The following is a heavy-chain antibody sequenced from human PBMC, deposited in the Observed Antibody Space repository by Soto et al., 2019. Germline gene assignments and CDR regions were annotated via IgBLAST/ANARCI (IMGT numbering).Heavy chain of an antibody. CDR2: IYYSGNT. CDR1: GGSISGYY. CDR3: VRSKTGELSPIGY. V-gene: IGHV4-59*01. D-gene: IGHD3-16*02. Sequence: SDTLCLTCTVSGGSISGYYWSWIRQPPGKGLEWIGYIYYSGNTKYNPSLKSRVTMSVDTSKNQFSLKLSSVTAADTAVYYCVRSKTGELSPIGYWGQGIPVTVSS. J-gene: IGHJ4*02.